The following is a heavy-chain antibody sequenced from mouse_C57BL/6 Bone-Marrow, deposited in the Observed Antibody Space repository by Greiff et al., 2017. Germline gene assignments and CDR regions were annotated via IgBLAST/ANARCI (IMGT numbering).Heavy chain of an antibody. Sequence: VKLQQSGAELARPGASVQLSCKASGYTFTSYGISWVKQRTGQGLEWIGEIYPRSGNTYYNEKFKGKATLTSDKSSSTAYMELRSLTSEDAACYFCARGWVYFDYWGQGTTRTVSS. D-gene: IGHD2-3*01. CDR3: ARGWVYFDY. J-gene: IGHJ2*01. V-gene: IGHV1-81*01. CDR2: IYPRSGNT. CDR1: GYTFTSYG.